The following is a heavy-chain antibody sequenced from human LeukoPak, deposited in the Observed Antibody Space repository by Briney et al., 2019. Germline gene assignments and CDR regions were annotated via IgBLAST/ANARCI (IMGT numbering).Heavy chain of an antibody. J-gene: IGHJ4*02. D-gene: IGHD2-15*01. Sequence: SETLSLTCTVSGYSISSGYYWGWIRQPPGKGLEWIGSIYYSGSTYYNPSLKSRVTISVDTSKNQFSLKLSSVTAADTAVYYCARQMDIVVVVATFDYWGQGTLVTVSS. CDR2: IYYSGST. CDR1: GYSISSGYY. CDR3: ARQMDIVVVVATFDY. V-gene: IGHV4-38-2*02.